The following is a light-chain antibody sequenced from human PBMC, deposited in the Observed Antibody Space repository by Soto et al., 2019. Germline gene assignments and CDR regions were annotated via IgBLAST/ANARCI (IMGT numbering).Light chain of an antibody. Sequence: DIQMTQSPSTLSSSVGDRVTITCRASQSINSRLAWYQQKAGTAPKLLIFKASTLKAGVPTTFSGGESGTESTLTIGSHQPDGLASYNCQKYDTFTCTFGQGTKVEFK. CDR3: QKYDTFTCT. CDR2: KAS. V-gene: IGKV1-5*03. J-gene: IGKJ1*01. CDR1: QSINSR.